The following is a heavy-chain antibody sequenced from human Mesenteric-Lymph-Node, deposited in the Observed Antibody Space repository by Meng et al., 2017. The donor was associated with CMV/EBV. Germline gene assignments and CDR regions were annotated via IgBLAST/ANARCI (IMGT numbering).Heavy chain of an antibody. CDR1: GGSISSGDYY. V-gene: IGHV4-30-4*08. CDR2: IYYSGST. J-gene: IGHJ4*02. D-gene: IGHD5-12*01. Sequence: SETLSLTCTVSGGSISSGDYYWSWIRQPPGKGLEWIGYIYYSGSTYYNPSLKSRVTISVDTSKNQFSLKLGSVTAADTAVYYCARESPKYSGYEASYFDYWGQGTLVTVSS. CDR3: ARESPKYSGYEASYFDY.